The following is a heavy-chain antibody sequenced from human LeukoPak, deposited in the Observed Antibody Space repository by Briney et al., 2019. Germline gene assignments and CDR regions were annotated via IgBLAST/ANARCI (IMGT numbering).Heavy chain of an antibody. D-gene: IGHD1-1*01. V-gene: IGHV4-39*01. CDR2: IYYSGSP. Sequence: PSETLSLTCTVSGGSISNNNYYWAWIRQPPGKGLECIGSIYYSGSPSYNPSPKSRVTISVDTSKNQFSLRLSSVTAADTAVYYCATWRTAKTGFDYWGQGTLVTVSS. CDR3: ATWRTAKTGFDY. J-gene: IGHJ4*02. CDR1: GGSISNNNYY.